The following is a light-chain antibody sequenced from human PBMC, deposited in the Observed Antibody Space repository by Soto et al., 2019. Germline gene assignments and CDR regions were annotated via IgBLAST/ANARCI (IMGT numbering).Light chain of an antibody. CDR2: KVS. CDR1: QSLVYSDGNTY. CDR3: MQGTHWPPVT. Sequence: DVVITQSPLSLPVTLGQPASISCRSSQSLVYSDGNTYLSWFQLRPGQSPRRLIYKVSNRDSWVPDRFSGSGSGTDFTLKISRVEADDVGVYYCMQGTHWPPVTFGQGTKVEIK. J-gene: IGKJ1*01. V-gene: IGKV2-30*01.